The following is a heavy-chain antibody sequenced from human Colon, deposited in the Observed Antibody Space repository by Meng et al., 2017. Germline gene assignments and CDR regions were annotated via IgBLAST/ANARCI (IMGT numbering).Heavy chain of an antibody. D-gene: IGHD6-13*01. CDR1: GFTFSRYT. Sequence: GESLKISCAASGFTFSRYTVNWVRQPPGKGLEWVSSISSSSGFLYYADSVQGRFTISRDNAKNSLYLEMSSLRVDDMAIYYCTREISAGYYDYWGLGTLVTVSS. V-gene: IGHV3-21*06. CDR3: TREISAGYYDY. J-gene: IGHJ4*02. CDR2: ISSSSGFL.